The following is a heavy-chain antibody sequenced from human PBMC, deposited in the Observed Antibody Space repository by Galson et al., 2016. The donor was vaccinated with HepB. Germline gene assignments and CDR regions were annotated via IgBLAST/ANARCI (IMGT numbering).Heavy chain of an antibody. V-gene: IGHV4-4*02. CDR1: GGSISISNW. CDR3: ASLLGYCSSNSCSTSTGQSYYYYGMDV. D-gene: IGHD2-2*01. CDR2: IYHSGST. Sequence: SETLSLTCAVSGGSISISNWWSWVRQPPGKGLEWIGEIYHSGSTNYNPSLKSRVTISVDKSKNQFSLKLSSLTAADTAVYYCASLLGYCSSNSCSTSTGQSYYYYGMDVWGQGTTVTVSS. J-gene: IGHJ6*02.